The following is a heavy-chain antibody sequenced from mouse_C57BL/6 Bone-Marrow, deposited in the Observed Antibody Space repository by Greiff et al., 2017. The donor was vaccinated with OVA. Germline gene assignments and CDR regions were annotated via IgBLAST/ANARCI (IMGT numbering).Heavy chain of an antibody. V-gene: IGHV2-6*03. CDR2: IWSDGST. CDR3: ASNYYGSRDAMDY. J-gene: IGHJ4*01. CDR1: GFSLTSYG. D-gene: IGHD1-1*01. Sequence: QVQLKESGPGLVAPSQSLSITCTVSGFSLTSYGVHWVRQPPGKGLEWLVVIWSDGSTTYNSALKSRLSISKDNSKSQVFLKMNSLQTDDTAMYYCASNYYGSRDAMDYWGQGTSVTVSS.